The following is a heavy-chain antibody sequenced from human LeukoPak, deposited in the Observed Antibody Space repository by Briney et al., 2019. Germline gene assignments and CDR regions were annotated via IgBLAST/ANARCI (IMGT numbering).Heavy chain of an antibody. J-gene: IGHJ4*02. CDR3: TRKTVTVHFDY. CDR2: IRSKAFGGTP. CDR1: GFTFDDYA. Sequence: GESLRLSCSASGFTFDDYAVSWFRQAPGKGLELVGFIRSKAFGGTPEYAASVRGRFTISRDDSKSIAYLQMNSLKTEDTAVYYCTRKTVTVHFDYWSQGTLVTVSS. V-gene: IGHV3-49*03. D-gene: IGHD4-17*01.